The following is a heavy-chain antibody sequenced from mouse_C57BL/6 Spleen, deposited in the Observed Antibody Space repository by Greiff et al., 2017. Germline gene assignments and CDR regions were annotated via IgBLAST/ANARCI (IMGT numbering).Heavy chain of an antibody. CDR1: GYSFTGYY. Sequence: EVKLVESGPELVKPGASVKISCKASGYSFTGYYMNWVKQSPEKSLEWIGEINPSTGGTTYNQKFKAKATLTVDKSSSTAYMQLKSLTSEDSAVYYCARRGPYSNYVGYWGQGTTLTVSS. CDR3: ARRGPYSNYVGY. J-gene: IGHJ2*01. CDR2: INPSTGGT. V-gene: IGHV1-42*01. D-gene: IGHD2-5*01.